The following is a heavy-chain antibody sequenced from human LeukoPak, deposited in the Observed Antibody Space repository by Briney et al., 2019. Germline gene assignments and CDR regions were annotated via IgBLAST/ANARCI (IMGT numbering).Heavy chain of an antibody. D-gene: IGHD7-27*01. CDR3: ARLDGSNWGSLSLDP. J-gene: IGHJ5*02. Sequence: GESLEISCKGSGYSFTSYWIGWVRQMPGRGLEWMGIIYPGDSDTRYSPSFQGQVTISADKSISTAYLQWSSLKASDTAMYYCARLDGSNWGSLSLDPWGQGTLVTVSS. CDR2: IYPGDSDT. V-gene: IGHV5-51*01. CDR1: GYSFTSYW.